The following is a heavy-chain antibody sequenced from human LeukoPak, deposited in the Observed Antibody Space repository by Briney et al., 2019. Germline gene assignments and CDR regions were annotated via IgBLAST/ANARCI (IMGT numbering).Heavy chain of an antibody. J-gene: IGHJ4*02. CDR1: GFTFSSYG. V-gene: IGHV3-33*01. CDR2: IWYDGSNK. D-gene: IGHD1-26*01. CDR3: ARGRMGATTWIDY. Sequence: GGSLRLSCAASGFTFSSYGMHWVRQAPGKGLEWVAVIWYDGSNKYYADSVKGRFTISRDNSKNTLYLQMNSLRAEGTTVYYCARGRMGATTWIDYWGQGTLVTVSS.